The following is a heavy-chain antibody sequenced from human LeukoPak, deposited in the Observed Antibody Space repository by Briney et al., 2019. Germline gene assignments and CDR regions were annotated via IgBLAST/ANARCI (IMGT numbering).Heavy chain of an antibody. D-gene: IGHD3-22*01. CDR2: ISSSSSYI. V-gene: IGHV3-21*01. J-gene: IGHJ4*02. CDR3: ARAFYYDSSGYYLDY. CDR1: GFTFSSYS. Sequence: GGSLRLSCAASGFTFSSYSMNWVRQAPGKGLEWVSSISSSSSYIYYADSVKGRFTISRDNAKNSLYLQMNSLRAEDTAVYYCARAFYYDSSGYYLDYWGQGTLVTVSS.